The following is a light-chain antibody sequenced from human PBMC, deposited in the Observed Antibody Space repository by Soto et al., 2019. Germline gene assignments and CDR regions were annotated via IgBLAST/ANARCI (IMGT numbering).Light chain of an antibody. J-gene: IGKJ2*01. CDR3: QQLSHYPYT. CDR2: DSS. Sequence: DIQLTQSPSFLSASVEDRVTISCRASYDLSSSLAWYQQEPGKPPKLLIYDSSTLQTGVPSRFTGSGSGRKFTLTISGLQFGDFATYFCQQLSHYPYTFGQGTKV. CDR1: YDLSSS. V-gene: IGKV1-9*01.